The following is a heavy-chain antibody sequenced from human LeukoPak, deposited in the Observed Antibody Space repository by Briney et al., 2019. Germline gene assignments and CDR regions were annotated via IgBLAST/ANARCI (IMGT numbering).Heavy chain of an antibody. Sequence: GGSLRLSCAASGFTFSSYGMHWVRQAPGKGLEWVAGISYDGSKKVYADSVKGRFTISRDNSKNTLYLQTDSLRAEDTAVYYCANGRAHSGSYREFDYWGQGTLVTVSS. D-gene: IGHD1-26*01. J-gene: IGHJ4*02. V-gene: IGHV3-30*18. CDR3: ANGRAHSGSYREFDY. CDR1: GFTFSSYG. CDR2: ISYDGSKK.